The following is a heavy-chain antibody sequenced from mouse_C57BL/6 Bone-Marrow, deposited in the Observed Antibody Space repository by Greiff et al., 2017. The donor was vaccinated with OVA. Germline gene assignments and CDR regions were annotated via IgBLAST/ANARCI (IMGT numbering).Heavy chain of an antibody. D-gene: IGHD1-1*01. J-gene: IGHJ4*01. CDR2: INPSNGGT. V-gene: IGHV1-53*01. CDR3: ARWTTRYAMDY. CDR1: GYTFTSYW. Sequence: QVQLKASGTELVKPGASVKLSCKASGYTFTSYWMHWVKQRPGQGLEWIGNINPSNGGTNYNEKFKSKATLTVDKSSSTAYMQLSSLTSEDSAVYYCARWTTRYAMDYWGQGTSVTVSS.